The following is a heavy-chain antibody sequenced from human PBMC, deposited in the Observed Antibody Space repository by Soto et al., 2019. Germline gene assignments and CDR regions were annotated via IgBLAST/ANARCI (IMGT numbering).Heavy chain of an antibody. Sequence: QVQLQQWGAGLLKPSETLSLTCAVYGGSFSGYYWSWIRQPPGKGLEWIGEINHSGSTNYNPSLKSRVTISVDTSKNQFSLKLSSVTAADTAVYYCARGPVLLWFGESFTDYYGMDVWGQGTTVTVSS. V-gene: IGHV4-34*01. CDR1: GGSFSGYY. CDR3: ARGPVLLWFGESFTDYYGMDV. CDR2: INHSGST. D-gene: IGHD3-10*01. J-gene: IGHJ6*02.